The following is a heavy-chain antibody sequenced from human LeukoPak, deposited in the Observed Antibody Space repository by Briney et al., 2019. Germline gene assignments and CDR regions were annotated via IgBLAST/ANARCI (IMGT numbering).Heavy chain of an antibody. CDR3: AKGLWFGEYYFDS. J-gene: IGHJ4*02. CDR2: IYHSGNT. CDR1: GYSISSGYY. Sequence: SETLSLTCAVSGYSISSGYYWGWIRQPPGKGLEWIGSIYHSGNTYYNPSLKSRVTISVDTSKNQFSLRVCSVTAADTAVYYCAKGLWFGEYYFDSWGQGTLVTVSS. V-gene: IGHV4-38-2*01. D-gene: IGHD3-10*01.